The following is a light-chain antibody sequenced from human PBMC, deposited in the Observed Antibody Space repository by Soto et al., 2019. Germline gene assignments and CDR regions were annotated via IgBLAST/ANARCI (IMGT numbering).Light chain of an antibody. V-gene: IGKV3-11*01. CDR3: QQRSQWPWT. J-gene: IGKJ1*01. CDR2: DAS. CDR1: QTVSID. Sequence: EFVLTQSPGTLSLSPGERATLSCRASQTVSIDLAWYQQKPGQAPRLLIYDASNRATGIAARFSGGGSGKDFTLTISSPEPEDFAVYYCQQRSQWPWTFGQG.